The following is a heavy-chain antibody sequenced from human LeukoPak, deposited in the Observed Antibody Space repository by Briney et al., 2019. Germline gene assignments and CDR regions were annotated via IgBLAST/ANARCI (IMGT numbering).Heavy chain of an antibody. CDR2: SSGSGGST. D-gene: IGHD3-10*01. V-gene: IGHV3-23*01. Sequence: GSLRPSWAASGFTFSNYAMSRGRPAPGKGVGRGSVSSGSGGSTYYADSVKGRFTISRDNSKNTLYLQMNSLRAEDTAVYYCAKCPSGECRGYFDYWGRGTLVTVSS. CDR1: GFTFSNYA. J-gene: IGHJ4*02. CDR3: AKCPSGECRGYFDY.